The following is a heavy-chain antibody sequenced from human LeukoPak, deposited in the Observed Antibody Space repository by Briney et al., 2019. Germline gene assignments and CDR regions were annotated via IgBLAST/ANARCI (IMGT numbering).Heavy chain of an antibody. Sequence: PGGSLTLSCAASGFTFSSHWMNWVRQAPGKGLEWVANIKQDGSATYYVDSVKGRFTISRDNAKESLYLRMNSLRAEDTAVYYCAGGGGWVFDYWGQGTLVTVSS. V-gene: IGHV3-7*01. CDR2: IKQDGSAT. D-gene: IGHD6-19*01. J-gene: IGHJ4*02. CDR1: GFTFSSHW. CDR3: AGGGGWVFDY.